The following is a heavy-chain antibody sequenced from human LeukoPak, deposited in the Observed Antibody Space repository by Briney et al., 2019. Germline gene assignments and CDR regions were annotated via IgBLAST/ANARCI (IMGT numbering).Heavy chain of an antibody. Sequence: GGSLRLSCAASGITVSSNYMSWVRQAPGKGLEWVSAVGSSGSKYYSDSVRGRFTISRDNSMSTLYLQMDSLRDEDTAIYYCARGTSWISPDWYMDVWGEGTTVTVSS. CDR1: GITVSSNY. J-gene: IGHJ6*03. CDR3: ARGTSWISPDWYMDV. D-gene: IGHD1-14*01. V-gene: IGHV3-53*01. CDR2: VGSSGSK.